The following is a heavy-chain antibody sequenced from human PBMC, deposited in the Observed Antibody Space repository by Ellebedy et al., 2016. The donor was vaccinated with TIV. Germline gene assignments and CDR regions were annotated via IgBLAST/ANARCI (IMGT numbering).Heavy chain of an antibody. D-gene: IGHD1-26*01. CDR2: IIPILGIA. V-gene: IGHV1-69*04. CDR3: ASSRWELLHPENY. CDR1: GGTFSSYA. J-gene: IGHJ4*02. Sequence: AASVKVSCKASGGTFSSYAISWVRQAPGQGLEWMGRIIPILGIANYAQKFQGRVTITADKSTSTAYMELSSLRSEDTAVYYCASSRWELLHPENYWGQGTLVTVSS.